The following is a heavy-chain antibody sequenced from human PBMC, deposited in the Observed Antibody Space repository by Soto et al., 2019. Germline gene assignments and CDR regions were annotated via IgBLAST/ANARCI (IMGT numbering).Heavy chain of an antibody. CDR1: GFIFDDYG. Sequence: EVQLVESGGGVLRPGGSLRLSCAASGFIFDDYGMSWARQAPGKGLEWVSGVNWNGGSTGYADSVKGRFTISRDNAKMFLFLQMNSLRVEDTAFYYCVRGASLNFDYWGQGTLVTVSS. CDR3: VRGASLNFDY. CDR2: VNWNGGST. V-gene: IGHV3-20*04. D-gene: IGHD1-26*01. J-gene: IGHJ4*02.